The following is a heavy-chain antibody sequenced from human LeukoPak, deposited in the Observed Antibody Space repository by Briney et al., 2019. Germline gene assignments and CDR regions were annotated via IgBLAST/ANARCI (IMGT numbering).Heavy chain of an antibody. CDR3: ARGYDILTGTGWFDP. CDR2: ISAYNGNT. V-gene: IGHV1-18*01. CDR1: GYTFTSYG. J-gene: IGHJ5*02. Sequence: ASVKVSCKASGYTFTSYGISWVRQAPRQGLEWMGWISAYNGNTDYAQKLQGRVTMTTDTSTSTAYMELRSLRSDDTAVYYCARGYDILTGTGWFDPWGQGTLVTVSS. D-gene: IGHD3-9*01.